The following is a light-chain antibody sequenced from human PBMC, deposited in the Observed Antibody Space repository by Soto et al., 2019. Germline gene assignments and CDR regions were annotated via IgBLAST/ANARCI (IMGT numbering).Light chain of an antibody. CDR1: QSIPDY. CDR3: QQSYSMPIT. J-gene: IGKJ5*01. V-gene: IGKV1-39*01. Sequence: HMSQSPDSALRAXGGRGTITXXASQSIPDYLNWYQQKPGKAPKLLIYGAFNLQSGVPSRFSGSGSGTDFTLPICSLQPEDFATYFCQQSYSMPITFGQGTRLEIK. CDR2: GAF.